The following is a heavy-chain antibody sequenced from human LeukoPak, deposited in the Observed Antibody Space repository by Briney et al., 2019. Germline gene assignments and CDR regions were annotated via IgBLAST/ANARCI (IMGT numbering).Heavy chain of an antibody. V-gene: IGHV1-69*13. CDR1: GGTFSSYA. CDR2: IIPIFGTA. CDR3: ARASWVGKYYYMDV. Sequence: SVKDSCKASGGTFSSYAISGVRQAPGQGLDWMGGIIPIFGTANYAQKFQGRVTITADESTSTAYMELSSLRSEDTAVYYCARASWVGKYYYMDVWGKGTTVTISS. D-gene: IGHD3-16*01. J-gene: IGHJ6*03.